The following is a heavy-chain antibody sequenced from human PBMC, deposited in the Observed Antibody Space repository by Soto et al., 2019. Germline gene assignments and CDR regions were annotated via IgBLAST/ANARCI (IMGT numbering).Heavy chain of an antibody. CDR1: GYSFSNYH. J-gene: IGHJ4*02. V-gene: IGHV1-46*03. CDR3: AREYVVGFGSYSL. CDR2: ITPNGDIT. Sequence: GASVKVSCKASGYSFSNYHMHWVRQAPGQGLEWMAIITPNGDITIYAQKFQGRLIVTRDTSASTLYMELRSLTSDDTAVYYCAREYVVGFGSYSLWGQGTLVTVSS. D-gene: IGHD1-26*01.